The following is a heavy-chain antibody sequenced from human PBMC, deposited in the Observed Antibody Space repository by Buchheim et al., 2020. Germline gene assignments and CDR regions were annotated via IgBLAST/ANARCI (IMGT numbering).Heavy chain of an antibody. CDR1: GFTFSSFD. V-gene: IGHV3-33*01. D-gene: IGHD2-15*01. CDR3: ARATPGQYCTCRSCHYYHYFYGMDV. Sequence: QVQVVESGGGVVQPGRSLRLSCSASGFTFSSFDMHWVRQAPAKGLEWVAVIWYDGSNKYYGDSVKGRFTITRDNSKNTLYLQMNSQRAEDTAVDYGARATPGQYCTCRSCHYYHYFYGMDVWGQGT. J-gene: IGHJ6*02. CDR2: IWYDGSNK.